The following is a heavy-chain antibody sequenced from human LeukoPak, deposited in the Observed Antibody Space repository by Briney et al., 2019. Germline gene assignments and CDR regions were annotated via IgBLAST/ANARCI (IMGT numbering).Heavy chain of an antibody. D-gene: IGHD2-21*02. J-gene: IGHJ4*02. CDR3: AREEYCGGDCYSGFDY. CDR2: IYDSGST. CDR1: GGSLRSYH. Sequence: SETLSLTCTVSGGSLRSYHWSWIPEPPGKRRECGGYIYDSGSTNYNPSLKSRVTISIDTSKNQFSLKLSSVTAADTAVYYCAREEYCGGDCYSGFDYWGQGTLVTVSS. V-gene: IGHV4-59*01.